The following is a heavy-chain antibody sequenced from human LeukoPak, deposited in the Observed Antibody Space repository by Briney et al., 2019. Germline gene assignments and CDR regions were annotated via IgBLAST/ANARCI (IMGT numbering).Heavy chain of an antibody. CDR2: VSGSGDNT. CDR3: AHLGQWPAQFDY. D-gene: IGHD6-19*01. CDR1: GFTFTNYA. V-gene: IGHV3-23*01. J-gene: IGHJ4*02. Sequence: GGSLRLSCVASGFTFTNYAMSWVRQAPGEGLEWVSSVSGSGDNTYYADSVKGRFTISRDNSEKTLYLQMNSLRAEDTAIYYCAHLGQWPAQFDYWGQGTLVTVSS.